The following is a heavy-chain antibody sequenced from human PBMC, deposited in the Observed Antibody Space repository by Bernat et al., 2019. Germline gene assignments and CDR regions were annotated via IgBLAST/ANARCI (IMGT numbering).Heavy chain of an antibody. D-gene: IGHD6-19*01. CDR2: IIPIFGTA. J-gene: IGHJ4*02. CDR3: ARLRMAGPPREVGDY. V-gene: IGHV1-69*01. Sequence: QVQLVQSGAEVKKPGSSVKVSCKASGGTFSSYDISWVRQAPGQGLEWMGGIIPIFGTANYAQKFQGRVTITADESTSTAYMELSSLRSEDTAVYYCARLRMAGPPREVGDYWGQGTLVTVSS. CDR1: GGTFSSYD.